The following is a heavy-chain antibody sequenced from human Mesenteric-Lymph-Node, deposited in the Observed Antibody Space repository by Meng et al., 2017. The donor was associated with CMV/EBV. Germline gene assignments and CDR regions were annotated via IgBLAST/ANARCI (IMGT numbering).Heavy chain of an antibody. V-gene: IGHV3-23*01. D-gene: IGHD7-27*01. Sequence: LRLSGEASGFTFSNFPVNWVRQAPGKGLEWVSTFSATTTNTYYADSVKGRFTISRDNSKSTLYLQMHSLRDEDTAVYYCARNWGIDSWGPGTLVTVSS. CDR2: FSATTTNT. J-gene: IGHJ4*02. CDR3: ARNWGIDS. CDR1: GFTFSNFP.